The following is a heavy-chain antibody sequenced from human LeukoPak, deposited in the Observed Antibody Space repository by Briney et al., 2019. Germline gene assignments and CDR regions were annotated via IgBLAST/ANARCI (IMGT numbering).Heavy chain of an antibody. J-gene: IGHJ4*02. CDR3: AKDDCSSTSCYLFDY. CDR2: ISSSSSTI. Sequence: GGSLRLSCAASGFTFSSYSMNWVRQAPGKGLEWVSYISSSSSTIYYADSVKGRFTISRDNAKNSLYLQMNSLRAEDTAVYYCAKDDCSSTSCYLFDYWGQGTLVTVSS. D-gene: IGHD2-2*01. V-gene: IGHV3-48*01. CDR1: GFTFSSYS.